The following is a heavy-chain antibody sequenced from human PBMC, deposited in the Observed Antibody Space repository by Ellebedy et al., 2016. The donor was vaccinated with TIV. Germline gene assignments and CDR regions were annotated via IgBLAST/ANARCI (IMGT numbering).Heavy chain of an antibody. V-gene: IGHV1-58*01. CDR2: IVVGSGNT. J-gene: IGHJ4*02. D-gene: IGHD1-26*01. Sequence: AASVKVSCKASGFTFTSSAVQWVRQARGQRLEWIGWIVVGSGNTNYAQKFQERVTITRDMSTSTAYMELSSLRSEDTAVYYCAARTKRAKWELQNYWGQGTLVTVSS. CDR1: GFTFTSSA. CDR3: AARTKRAKWELQNY.